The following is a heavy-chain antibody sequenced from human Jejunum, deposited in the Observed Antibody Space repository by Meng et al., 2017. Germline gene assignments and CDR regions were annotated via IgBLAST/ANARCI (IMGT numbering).Heavy chain of an antibody. J-gene: IGHJ3*01. Sequence: GESLKISCVGSGFSFERYALMWVRQPPGKGLEWVSAIRGRGVSTYYTESVKGRFTISRDNSKNVLYRQMNGLRAEDTAVYYCARDPNGDYVGAFEFWGQGTMVTVSS. D-gene: IGHD4-17*01. CDR1: GFSFERYA. CDR3: ARDPNGDYVGAFEF. V-gene: IGHV3-23*01. CDR2: IRGRGVST.